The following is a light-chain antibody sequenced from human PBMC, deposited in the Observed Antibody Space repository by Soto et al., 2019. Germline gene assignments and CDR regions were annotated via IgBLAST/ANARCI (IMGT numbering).Light chain of an antibody. V-gene: IGLV2-11*01. CDR2: DVS. CDR3: CSYAGSYSWV. J-gene: IGLJ3*02. Sequence: QSALTQPRSVSGSPGQSVTISCTGTSSDVGAYNYVSWYQHHPGKAPKVMIYDVSERPSGVTDRFSGSKSDNKASLTISGLQAEYEADYYCCSYAGSYSWVFGGGTKLTVL. CDR1: SSDVGAYNY.